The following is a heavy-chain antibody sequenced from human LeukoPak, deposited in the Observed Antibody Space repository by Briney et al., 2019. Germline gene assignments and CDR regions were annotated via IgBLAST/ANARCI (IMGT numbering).Heavy chain of an antibody. CDR3: ARGARITMVRGTPVFFDY. Sequence: PSETLSLTCTVSGYSISSGYYWGWIRQPPGKGLEWIGSIYHSGSTYYNPSLKSRVTISVDTSKNQFSLKLSSVTAADTAVYYCARGARITMVRGTPVFFDYWGQGTLVTVSS. CDR2: IYHSGST. J-gene: IGHJ4*02. D-gene: IGHD3-10*01. CDR1: GYSISSGYY. V-gene: IGHV4-38-2*02.